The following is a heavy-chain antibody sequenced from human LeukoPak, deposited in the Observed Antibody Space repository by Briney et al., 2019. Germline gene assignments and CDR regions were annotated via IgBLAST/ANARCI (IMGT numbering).Heavy chain of an antibody. CDR3: ASGIAVAGTLDY. D-gene: IGHD6-19*01. CDR1: GYTFTGYY. CDR2: INPNSGGT. V-gene: IGHV1-2*02. J-gene: IGHJ4*02. Sequence: ASVKVSCKASGYTFTGYYMHWVRQAPGQGLEWMGWINPNSGGTNYAQKLQGRVTMTTDTSTSTAYMELRSLRSDDTAVYYCASGIAVAGTLDYWGQGTLVTVSS.